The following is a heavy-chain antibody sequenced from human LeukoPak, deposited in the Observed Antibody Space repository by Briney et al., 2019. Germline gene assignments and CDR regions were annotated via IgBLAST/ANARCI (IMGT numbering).Heavy chain of an antibody. D-gene: IGHD3-22*01. V-gene: IGHV3-23*01. CDR1: EFTLSSYA. J-gene: IGHJ4*02. CDR2: ISGNDAHS. Sequence: GGSLRLSCAASEFTLSSYAMSWVRQAPGKGLVWVSSISGNDAHSYYADSVKGRFTISRDFSRNAVYLQMSSLRVEDTAEYYCAKAVDGRGYYFERGADFWGQGTMVTVSS. CDR3: AKAVDGRGYYFERGADF.